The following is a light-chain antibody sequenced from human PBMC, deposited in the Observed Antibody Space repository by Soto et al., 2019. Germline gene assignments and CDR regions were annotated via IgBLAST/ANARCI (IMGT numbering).Light chain of an antibody. V-gene: IGKV3-15*01. CDR2: AAS. Sequence: EIVMTQSPATLSVSPGEGATLSCRASQTISSRLAWYQQKPGQAPRLLIYAASARATGVPDRFSGSGSGTEFTLTISCLQYEDFAVYYCKHYNNLPPRMYTFGQGNKLQIK. CDR3: KHYNNLPPRMYT. J-gene: IGKJ2*01. CDR1: QTISSR.